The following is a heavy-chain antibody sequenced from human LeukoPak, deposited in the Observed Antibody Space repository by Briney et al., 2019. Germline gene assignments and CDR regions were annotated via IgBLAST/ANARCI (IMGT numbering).Heavy chain of an antibody. V-gene: IGHV3-23*01. Sequence: GGSLRLSCAASGFTFSSSAMSWVRQAPGRGLEWVSAISNNGGYTYYADSVKGRFTISRDNSKNTLYLQMNSLRAEDTAVYYCAKIKFFHGPFDYWGQGTLVTVSS. CDR1: GFTFSSSA. CDR2: ISNNGGYT. D-gene: IGHD3-3*01. J-gene: IGHJ4*02. CDR3: AKIKFFHGPFDY.